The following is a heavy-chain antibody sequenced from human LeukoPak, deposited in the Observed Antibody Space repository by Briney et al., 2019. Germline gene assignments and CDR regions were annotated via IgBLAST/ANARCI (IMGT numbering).Heavy chain of an antibody. Sequence: GGSLRLSCAASGFTFSNYWMHWVRQAPGKGLVWVSRINTDGSSTSYVDSVKGRFTISRDNAKNSLSLQMNSLRAEDTAVYYCAIGGLYDYVWGSYRYKSAFDIWGQGTMVTVSS. J-gene: IGHJ3*02. CDR1: GFTFSNYW. V-gene: IGHV3-74*01. CDR2: INTDGSST. D-gene: IGHD3-16*02. CDR3: AIGGLYDYVWGSYRYKSAFDI.